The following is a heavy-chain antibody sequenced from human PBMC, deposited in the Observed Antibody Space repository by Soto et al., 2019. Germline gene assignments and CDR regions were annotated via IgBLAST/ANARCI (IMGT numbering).Heavy chain of an antibody. CDR1: GFTFSSYA. CDR3: ATDCGGDCTRADFEN. Sequence: GGSLRLSCAASGFTFSSYAMSWVRQAPGKGLEWVSAIGGSDGTTYYADSVKGRFTISRDNSKNTLYLQMNSLRAEDTAVYFCATDCGGDCTRADFENSGQGTAVTGSS. J-gene: IGHJ4*02. V-gene: IGHV3-23*01. CDR2: IGGSDGTT. D-gene: IGHD2-21*02.